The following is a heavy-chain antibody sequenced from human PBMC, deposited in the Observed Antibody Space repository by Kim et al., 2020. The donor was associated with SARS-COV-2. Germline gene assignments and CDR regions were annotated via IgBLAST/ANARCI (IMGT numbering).Heavy chain of an antibody. CDR2: IDPSDSYT. CDR1: GYSFTSYW. Sequence: GESLKISCKGSGYSFTSYWISWVRQMPGKGLEWMGRIDPSDSYTNYSPSFQGHVTISADKSISTAYLQWSSLKASDTAMYYCARGSSAARSQNWFDPWGQGTLVTVSS. CDR3: ARGSSAARSQNWFDP. V-gene: IGHV5-10-1*01. D-gene: IGHD2-2*01. J-gene: IGHJ5*02.